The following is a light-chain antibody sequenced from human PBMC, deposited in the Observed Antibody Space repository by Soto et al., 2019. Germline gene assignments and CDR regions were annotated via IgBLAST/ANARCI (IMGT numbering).Light chain of an antibody. V-gene: IGKV1-39*01. J-gene: IGKJ1*01. CDR3: QQYYSRPSWT. CDR1: QSISSY. CDR2: AAV. Sequence: DIQMTQSPFSLSASVGDRVTITCRASQSISSYLNWYQQKPGQPPKLLIYAAVSMQSGIPSRFSAYGFGTDFTLTISSLQSEDFAAYYCQQYYSRPSWTFGQGTKVDIK.